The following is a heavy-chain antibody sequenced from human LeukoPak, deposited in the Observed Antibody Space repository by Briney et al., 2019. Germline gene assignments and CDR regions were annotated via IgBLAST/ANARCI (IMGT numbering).Heavy chain of an antibody. CDR1: GFTFSSYG. D-gene: IGHD2-15*01. V-gene: IGHV3-30*03. CDR3: ARAVVVVAATGYYYYYYMDV. Sequence: PGGSLRLSCAASGFTFSSYGMHWVRQAPGKGLEWVAVISYDGSNKYYADSVKGRFTISRDNAKNSLYLQMNSLRAEDTAVYYCARAVVVVAATGYYYYYYMDVWGKGTTVTVSS. CDR2: ISYDGSNK. J-gene: IGHJ6*03.